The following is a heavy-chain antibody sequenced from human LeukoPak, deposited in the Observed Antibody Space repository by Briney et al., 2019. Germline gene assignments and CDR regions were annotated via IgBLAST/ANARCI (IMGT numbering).Heavy chain of an antibody. CDR1: GYTFTTHY. D-gene: IGHD6-19*01. V-gene: IGHV1-46*01. CDR2: INPSGGTT. J-gene: IGHJ4*02. CDR3: ARGRPGSGWSFDY. Sequence: GASVKVSCKASGYTFTTHYMHWVRQAPGQGLEWMGIINPSGGTTNYAQKFQGRVTMTRDTSTTTLYMELSSLRSEDTAVYYCARGRPGSGWSFDYWDQGTLVTVSS.